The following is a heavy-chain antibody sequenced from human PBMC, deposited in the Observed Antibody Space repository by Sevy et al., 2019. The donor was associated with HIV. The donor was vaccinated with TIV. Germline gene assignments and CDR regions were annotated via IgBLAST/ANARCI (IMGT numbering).Heavy chain of an antibody. Sequence: GGSLRLSCAASALTFTRYAFHWVRQAPGKGPEWLGVISYEGSNIYYGPSVKGRFTISIDNSKNTLYLQMNDMRTEDTAVDYFAKDLHPPGPVRGTNFDYWGRGTLVTVSS. CDR3: AKDLHPPGPVRGTNFDY. J-gene: IGHJ4*02. CDR2: ISYEGSNI. CDR1: ALTFTRYA. V-gene: IGHV3-30*18. D-gene: IGHD1-1*01.